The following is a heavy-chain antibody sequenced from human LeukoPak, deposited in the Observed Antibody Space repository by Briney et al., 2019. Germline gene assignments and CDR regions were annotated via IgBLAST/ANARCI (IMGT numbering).Heavy chain of an antibody. Sequence: ASVKVSCKASGYTFTSYGISWVRQAPGQGLEWMGWISAYNGNTNYAQKLQGRVTITTDTSTSTAYMELRSLRSDDTAVYYCARDIWEQLSRSWFDPWGQGTLVTVSS. CDR3: ARDIWEQLSRSWFDP. CDR1: GYTFTSYG. J-gene: IGHJ5*02. V-gene: IGHV1-18*01. CDR2: ISAYNGNT. D-gene: IGHD6-13*01.